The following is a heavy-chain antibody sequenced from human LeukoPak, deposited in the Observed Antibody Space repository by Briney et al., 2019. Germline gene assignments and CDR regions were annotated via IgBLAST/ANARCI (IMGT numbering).Heavy chain of an antibody. CDR1: GFTSSSYS. CDR2: ISSSSSYT. Sequence: GGSLRLSCAASGFTSSSYSMNWVRQAPGQGLEWVSSISSSSSYTYYADSVKGRFTISRDNAKNSLYLQMNSLRAEDTAVYYCAKLTTVTTSYYYYGMDVWGQGTTVTVSS. J-gene: IGHJ6*02. D-gene: IGHD4-17*01. V-gene: IGHV3-21*01. CDR3: AKLTTVTTSYYYYGMDV.